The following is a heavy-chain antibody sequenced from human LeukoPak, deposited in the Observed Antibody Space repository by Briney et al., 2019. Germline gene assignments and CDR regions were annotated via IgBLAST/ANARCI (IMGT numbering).Heavy chain of an antibody. CDR3: ARNHRYCSGGSCYSVYFDY. CDR1: GFTVSSNY. D-gene: IGHD2-15*01. J-gene: IGHJ4*02. Sequence: PGGSLRLSCAASGFTVSSNYMSWVRQAPGKGLEWVSVIYSGGSTYYADSVKGRFTISRDNSKNTLYLQMNSLRAEDTAVYYCARNHRYCSGGSCYSVYFDYWGQRTLVTVSS. V-gene: IGHV3-53*01. CDR2: IYSGGST.